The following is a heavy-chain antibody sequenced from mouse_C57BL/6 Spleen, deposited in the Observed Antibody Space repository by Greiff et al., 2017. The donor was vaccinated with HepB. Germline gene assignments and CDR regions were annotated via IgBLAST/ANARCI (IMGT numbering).Heavy chain of an antibody. CDR2: ISDGGSYT. V-gene: IGHV5-4*01. D-gene: IGHD2-4*01. Sequence: EVNVVESGGGLVKPGGSLKLSCAASGFTFSSYAMSWVRQTPEKRLEWVATISDGGSYTYYPDNVKGRFTISRDNAKNNLYLQMSHLKSEDTAMYYCARDHGYYDGSYYFDYWGQGTTLTVSS. CDR3: ARDHGYYDGSYYFDY. J-gene: IGHJ2*01. CDR1: GFTFSSYA.